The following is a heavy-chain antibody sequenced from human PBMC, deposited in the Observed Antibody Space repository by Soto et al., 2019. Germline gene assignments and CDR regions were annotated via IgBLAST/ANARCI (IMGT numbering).Heavy chain of an antibody. CDR2: IYYSGST. V-gene: IGHV4-61*01. J-gene: IGHJ5*02. Sequence: KSSETLSLTCTVSGGSVSSGSYYWNWIRQPPGEGLEWIGYIYYSGSTNCNPSLKSRVTISVDTSKNQFSLKLSSVTAADTAVYYCASYDILAAYYHWGQGTLVTVSS. CDR1: GGSVSSGSYY. D-gene: IGHD3-9*01. CDR3: ASYDILAAYYH.